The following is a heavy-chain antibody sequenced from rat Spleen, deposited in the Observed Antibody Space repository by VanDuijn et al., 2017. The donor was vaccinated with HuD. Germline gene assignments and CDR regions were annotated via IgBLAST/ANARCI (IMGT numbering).Heavy chain of an antibody. V-gene: IGHV5S13*01. CDR3: ATPLPH. CDR1: GFIFRKYD. D-gene: IGHD3-1*01. Sequence: EVQLVESGGGLVQPGRSLKISCTASGFIFRKYDMAWVRQAPTKGLEWVASISPSGGRTYYSDSVKGRFTISRDNAENTVYLQMNSLRSEDTATYYCATPLPHWGLGVLVTVSS. J-gene: IGHJ2*01. CDR2: ISPSGGRT.